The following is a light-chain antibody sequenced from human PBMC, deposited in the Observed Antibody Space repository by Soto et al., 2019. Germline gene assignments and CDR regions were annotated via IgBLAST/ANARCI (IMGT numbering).Light chain of an antibody. J-gene: IGKJ2*01. CDR1: QSISRY. Sequence: DIPMTQSPSSLSASVGDRVTITCRASQSISRYLHWYQQKPGKAPRLLIYTASSLQSGVPSRFSGSGSGTDFILTISSLQPEDFASYYCQQSHSIPYTFGQGTKLEIK. CDR2: TAS. CDR3: QQSHSIPYT. V-gene: IGKV1-39*01.